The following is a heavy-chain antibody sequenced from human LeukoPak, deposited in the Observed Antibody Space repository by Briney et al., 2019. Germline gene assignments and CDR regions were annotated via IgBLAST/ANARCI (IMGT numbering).Heavy chain of an antibody. J-gene: IGHJ5*02. V-gene: IGHV3-23*01. Sequence: GVSLRLSCAASGFTFSSYAMSWVRQAPGKGLEWVSAISGSGGSTYYADSVKGRFTISRDNSKNTLYLQMNSLRAEDTAVYYCAKDEPAGWYPGCWFDPWGQGTLVTVSS. CDR3: AKDEPAGWYPGCWFDP. CDR1: GFTFSSYA. D-gene: IGHD6-19*01. CDR2: ISGSGGST.